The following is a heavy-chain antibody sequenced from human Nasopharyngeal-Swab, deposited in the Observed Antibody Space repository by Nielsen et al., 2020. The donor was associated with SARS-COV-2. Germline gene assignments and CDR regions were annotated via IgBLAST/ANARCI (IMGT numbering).Heavy chain of an antibody. D-gene: IGHD3-10*01. Sequence: SVNVSCMGSGYTFTSHYMHWVRQAPGQGLEWMGIINPSGGSTSYAQKFQGRVTMTRDTSTITVYMELSSLRSEDTAVYYCARGGFYGSGSKRAFDIWGQGTMVNVSS. CDR1: GYTFTSHY. V-gene: IGHV1-46*01. J-gene: IGHJ3*02. CDR2: INPSGGST. CDR3: ARGGFYGSGSKRAFDI.